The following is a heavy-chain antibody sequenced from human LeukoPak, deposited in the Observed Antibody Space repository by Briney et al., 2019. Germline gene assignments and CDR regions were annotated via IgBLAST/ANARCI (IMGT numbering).Heavy chain of an antibody. CDR1: GYTFTSYY. Sequence: ASVKVSCKASGYTFTSYYMHWVRQAPGQGLEWMGWINSNSGGTKYAQKFQGRVTMTRDTSISTAYMELSSLRSEDMAVYYCAVTRSGSYDFDYWGQGTLVTVSS. J-gene: IGHJ4*02. CDR3: AVTRSGSYDFDY. D-gene: IGHD1-26*01. V-gene: IGHV1-2*02. CDR2: INSNSGGT.